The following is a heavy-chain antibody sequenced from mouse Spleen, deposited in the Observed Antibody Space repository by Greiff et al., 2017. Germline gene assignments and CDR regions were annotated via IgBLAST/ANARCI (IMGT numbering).Heavy chain of an antibody. D-gene: IGHD2-1*01. Sequence: QVQLQQSGAELVRPGASVTLSCKASGYTFTDYEMHWVKQTPVHGLEWIGAIDPETGGTAYNQKFKGKAILTADKSSSTAYMELRSLTSEDSAVYYCTRGGGYGNPFAYWGQGTLVTVSA. CDR3: TRGGGYGNPFAY. CDR2: IDPETGGT. J-gene: IGHJ3*01. CDR1: GYTFTDYE. V-gene: IGHV1-15*01.